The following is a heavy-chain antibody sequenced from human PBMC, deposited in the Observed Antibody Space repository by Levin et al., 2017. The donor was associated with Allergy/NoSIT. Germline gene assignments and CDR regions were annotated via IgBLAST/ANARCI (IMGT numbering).Heavy chain of an antibody. J-gene: IGHJ4*02. D-gene: IGHD6-13*01. CDR2: IKSSTDGGTT. Sequence: GGSLRLSCAASGITFSNAWMSWTRQAPGKGLEWVGRIKSSTDGGTTEYAAPVKGRFSISRDDSKNTLYLQMNSLKTEDTAVYFCTTYSSSWYYFDYWGQGTLVTVSS. CDR3: TTYSSSWYYFDY. CDR1: GITFSNAW. V-gene: IGHV3-15*01.